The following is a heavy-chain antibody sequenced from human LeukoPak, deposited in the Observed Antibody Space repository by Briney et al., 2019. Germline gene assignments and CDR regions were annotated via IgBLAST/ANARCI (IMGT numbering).Heavy chain of an antibody. V-gene: IGHV5-51*01. J-gene: IGHJ4*02. D-gene: IGHD5-18*01. Sequence: GQSLQISCKGSGYSFTSYWIGWVRQIPGKGLEWMGIIYPGDSDTRYSPSLQGQVTISADKSISTAYLQWSSLKASDTAMYYCARPGLGRAMVFDYWGQGTLVTVSS. CDR1: GYSFTSYW. CDR2: IYPGDSDT. CDR3: ARPGLGRAMVFDY.